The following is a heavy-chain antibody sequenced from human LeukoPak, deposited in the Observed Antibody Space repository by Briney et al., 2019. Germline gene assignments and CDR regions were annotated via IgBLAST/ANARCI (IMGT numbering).Heavy chain of an antibody. Sequence: GGSLRLSCAASGFTFGNYAMSWVRQAPGKGLQWGSTISGGSGSTYYADSVKGRFTISRDNSKNTLYLQMNGLRAEDTAVWFCARVSGYSASGTYYNYYWGQGTLVAVSS. D-gene: IGHD3-10*01. CDR3: ARVSGYSASGTYYNYY. V-gene: IGHV3-23*01. J-gene: IGHJ4*02. CDR2: ISGGSGST. CDR1: GFTFGNYA.